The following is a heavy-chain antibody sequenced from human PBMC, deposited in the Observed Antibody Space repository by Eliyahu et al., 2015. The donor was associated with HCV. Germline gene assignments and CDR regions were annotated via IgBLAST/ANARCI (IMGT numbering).Heavy chain of an antibody. D-gene: IGHD6-6*01. CDR1: GGSFSGYY. V-gene: IGHV4-34*01. CDR3: ARGRRGYSSSFLLH. CDR2: INHSGST. Sequence: QVQLQQWGAGLLKLSETLSLTCAVYGGSFSGYYWSWIRQPPGKGLEWIGEINHSGSTNYNPSLKSRVTISVDTSKNQFSLKLSSVTAADTAVYYCARGRRGYSSSFLLHWGQGTLVTVSS. J-gene: IGHJ1*01.